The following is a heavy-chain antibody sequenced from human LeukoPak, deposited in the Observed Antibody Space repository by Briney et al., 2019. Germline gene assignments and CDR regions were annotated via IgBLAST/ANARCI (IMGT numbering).Heavy chain of an antibody. CDR3: ARQDNYYFDY. V-gene: IGHV4-39*01. CDR1: GGSISSSTYY. CDR2: IYYSGTT. D-gene: IGHD1-20*01. Sequence: SETLSLTCTGSGGSISSSTYYWGWIRQPPGTGLEWIGSIYYSGTTYYNPSLKSRVTISVDMSKNQFSLKLSSVTAADTAVYYCARQDNYYFDYWGQGILVTVSS. J-gene: IGHJ4*02.